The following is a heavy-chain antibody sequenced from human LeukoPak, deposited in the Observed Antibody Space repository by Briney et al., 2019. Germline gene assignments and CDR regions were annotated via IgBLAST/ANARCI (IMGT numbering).Heavy chain of an antibody. CDR3: ARNQDYGVYNSVGAFDI. CDR2: IWYDGSNK. V-gene: IGHV3-33*01. CDR1: GFTFSSYG. D-gene: IGHD4-17*01. Sequence: GRSLRLSCAASGFTFSSYGMHCVRQAPGKGLEWVAVIWYDGSNKYYADSVKGRFTISRDNSKNTLYLQMNSLRAEDTAVYYCARNQDYGVYNSVGAFDIWGQGTMVTVSS. J-gene: IGHJ3*02.